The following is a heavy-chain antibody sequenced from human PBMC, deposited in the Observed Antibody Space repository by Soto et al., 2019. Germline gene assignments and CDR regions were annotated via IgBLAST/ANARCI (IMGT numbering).Heavy chain of an antibody. J-gene: IGHJ4*02. Sequence: EVQLVESGGGLVQPGGSLRLSCAASGFAFSNYEMNWVRQAPGKGLEWVSYISLSGSTIYYADSVKGRFTISRDDAKNSLYLQMDSLRADDTAVYYRARESFSASPNFFDYWGQGTLVTVSS. V-gene: IGHV3-48*03. D-gene: IGHD3-3*02. CDR2: ISLSGSTI. CDR3: ARESFSASPNFFDY. CDR1: GFAFSNYE.